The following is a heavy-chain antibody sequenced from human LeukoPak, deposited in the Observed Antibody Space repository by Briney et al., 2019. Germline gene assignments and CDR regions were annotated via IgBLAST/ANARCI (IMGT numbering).Heavy chain of an antibody. CDR2: ISSSGSTI. CDR1: GFTFRSYE. CDR3: AELGITMIGGV. D-gene: IGHD3-10*02. V-gene: IGHV3-48*03. Sequence: GGSLRLSCAASGFTFRSYEMNWVRQAPGKGLEWVSYISSSGSTIYYADSVKGRFTISRDNANNSLYLQMNSLRGEDTAVYYCAELGITMIGGVWGKGTTVTISS. J-gene: IGHJ6*04.